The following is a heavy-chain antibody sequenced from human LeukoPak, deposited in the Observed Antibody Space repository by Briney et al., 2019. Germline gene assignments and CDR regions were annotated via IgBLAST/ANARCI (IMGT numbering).Heavy chain of an antibody. Sequence: GGSLRLSCAASGFTFSSYGMHWVRQAPGKGLEWVAVISYDGSNKYYADSVKGRFTISRDNSKNTLYLQMNSLRAEDTAVYYCARDPGDGDYVHYYYGMDVWGQGTTVTVSS. V-gene: IGHV3-30*03. CDR1: GFTFSSYG. CDR2: ISYDGSNK. J-gene: IGHJ6*02. CDR3: ARDPGDGDYVHYYYGMDV. D-gene: IGHD4-17*01.